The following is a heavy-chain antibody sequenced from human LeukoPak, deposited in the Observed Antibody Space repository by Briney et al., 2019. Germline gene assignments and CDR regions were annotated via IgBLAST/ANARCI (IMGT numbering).Heavy chain of an antibody. D-gene: IGHD3-3*01. CDR3: AKGYYDFWSGYTYYMDV. CDR2: IRYDGSNK. J-gene: IGHJ6*03. V-gene: IGHV3-30*02. CDR1: GFTFSSYD. Sequence: GGSLRLSCAASGFTFSSYDMHWVRQAPGKGLEWVALIRYDGSNKYYAHSVRGRFTISRDNSKNTLYLQMNSLRAEDTAVYYCAKGYYDFWSGYTYYMDVWGKGTTVTVSS.